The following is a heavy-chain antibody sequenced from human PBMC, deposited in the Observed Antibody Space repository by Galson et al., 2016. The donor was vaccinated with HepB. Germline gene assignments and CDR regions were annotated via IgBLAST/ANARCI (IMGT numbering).Heavy chain of an antibody. CDR3: AKDFGSTGYYQVFES. CDR1: GFTFSLNA. Sequence: SLRLSCAASGFTFSLNALTWVRQAPGKGLEWVAAISSRGITTFYSDSVKGRFTVSRDTSKYTLFLQMDSLRAEDTAIYYCAKDFGSTGYYQVFESWGQGTLVAVSS. CDR2: ISSRGITT. D-gene: IGHD3-22*01. J-gene: IGHJ4*02. V-gene: IGHV3-23*01.